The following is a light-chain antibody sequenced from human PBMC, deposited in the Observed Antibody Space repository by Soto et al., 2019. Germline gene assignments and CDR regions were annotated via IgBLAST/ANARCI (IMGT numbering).Light chain of an antibody. CDR2: AAS. CDR1: QGISSY. Sequence: DIQLTQSPSFLSASVGDRVPIPCRASQGISSYLAWYQQRPGKAPELLIYAASTLQSGVPSRFSGSGSGTEFTLTISSLQPEDFATYYCQQLNSYPHTFGGGTKVEIK. CDR3: QQLNSYPHT. V-gene: IGKV1-9*01. J-gene: IGKJ4*01.